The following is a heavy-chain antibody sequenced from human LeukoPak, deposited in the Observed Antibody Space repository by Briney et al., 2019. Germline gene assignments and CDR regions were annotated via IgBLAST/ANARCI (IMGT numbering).Heavy chain of an antibody. CDR2: ISSSSSYI. CDR3: ARDGGYCSSTSCPVYYYYYYMDV. J-gene: IGHJ6*03. Sequence: PGGSLRLSCAASGFTFSSYSMNWVRQAPGKGLEWVSSISSSSSYIYYADSVKGRFTISRDNAKNSLYLQMNSLRAEDTAVYYCARDGGYCSSTSCPVYYYYYYMDVWGKGTTVTVSS. CDR1: GFTFSSYS. V-gene: IGHV3-21*01. D-gene: IGHD2-2*01.